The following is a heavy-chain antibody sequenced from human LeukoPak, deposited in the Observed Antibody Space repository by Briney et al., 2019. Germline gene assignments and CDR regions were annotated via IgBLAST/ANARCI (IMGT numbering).Heavy chain of an antibody. Sequence: PGGSLRLSCAASGFTFSSYEMNWVRQAPGKGLEWVSAIIGSGSSTYYADSVKGRFTISRDNSKNTLFLQMNSLRAEDTAVYYCAKDRAQQLVLDFWGQGTLVTVSS. CDR1: GFTFSSYE. D-gene: IGHD6-13*01. CDR3: AKDRAQQLVLDF. V-gene: IGHV3-23*01. J-gene: IGHJ4*02. CDR2: IIGSGSST.